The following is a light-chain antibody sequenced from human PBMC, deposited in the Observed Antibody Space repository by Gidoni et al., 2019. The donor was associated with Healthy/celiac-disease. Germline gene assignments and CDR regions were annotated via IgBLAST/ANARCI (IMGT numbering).Light chain of an antibody. J-gene: IGKJ2*01. V-gene: IGKV3-20*01. CDR3: QQYGSSPYT. Sequence: ELALTQSPGTLSLSPGERATLSCRASQSVSSSYLAWYQQKPGQAPRLLIYGASSRATGIPDRFSGSGSGTDFTLTISRLEPEDCAVYYCQQYGSSPYTFGQWTRLEIK. CDR2: GAS. CDR1: QSVSSSY.